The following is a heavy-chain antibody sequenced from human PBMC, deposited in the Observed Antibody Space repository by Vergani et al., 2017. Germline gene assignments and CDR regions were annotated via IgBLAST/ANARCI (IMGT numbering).Heavy chain of an antibody. CDR3: TTDFRWIQLWLDY. Sequence: EVQLVESGGGLVKPGGSLRLSCAASGFTFSNAWMNWVRQAPGKGLEWVGRIKSKTDGGTTDYAAPVKGRFTISRDNSKNTLYLRMNSLKTEDTAVYYCTTDFRWIQLWLDYWGQGTLVTVSS. J-gene: IGHJ4*02. V-gene: IGHV3-15*07. CDR2: IKSKTDGGTT. CDR1: GFTFSNAW. D-gene: IGHD5-18*01.